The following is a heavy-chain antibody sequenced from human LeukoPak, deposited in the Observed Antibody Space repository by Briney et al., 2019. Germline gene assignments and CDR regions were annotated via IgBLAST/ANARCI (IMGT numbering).Heavy chain of an antibody. J-gene: IGHJ4*02. CDR3: AKIQDYDFWNEVSSSFDS. Sequence: GGSLRLSCSVSGFTFTDYGMSWVRQAPGKGLEWVSTINGGGPRTYYADSVKGRFTISRDNSNTTLYLQMNNLRPEDTAMYFCAKIQDYDFWNEVSSSFDSWGQGTLVTVSS. V-gene: IGHV3-23*01. CDR2: INGGGPRT. CDR1: GFTFTDYG. D-gene: IGHD3-3*01.